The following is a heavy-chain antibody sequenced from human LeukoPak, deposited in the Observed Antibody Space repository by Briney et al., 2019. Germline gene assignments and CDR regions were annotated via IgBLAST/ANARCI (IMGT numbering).Heavy chain of an antibody. J-gene: IGHJ6*02. D-gene: IGHD2-2*01. CDR2: ISYDGSNK. V-gene: IGHV3-30*18. CDR1: GFTFSSYG. CDR3: AKDGRYCSSTSCQRPYYGMDV. Sequence: GGSLRLSCAASGFTFSSYGMHWVRQAPGKGLEWVAVISYDGSNKYYADSVKGRFTISRDNSKNTLYLQMNSLRAEDTAVYYCAKDGRYCSSTSCQRPYYGMDVWGQGTTVTVSS.